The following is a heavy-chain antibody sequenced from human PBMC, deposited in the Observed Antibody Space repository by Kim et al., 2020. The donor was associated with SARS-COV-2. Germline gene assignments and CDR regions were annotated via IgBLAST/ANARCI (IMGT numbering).Heavy chain of an antibody. CDR2: INPNSGGT. Sequence: ASVKVSCKASGYTFTGYYMHWVRQAPGQGLEWMGWINPNSGGTDYAQKFQGRVTMTRDTSISTAYMELRSLKPDDTAVYYCARNSPTWWGQGTLVTVSS. CDR1: GYTFTGYY. V-gene: IGHV1-2*02. CDR3: ARNSPTW. J-gene: IGHJ4*02.